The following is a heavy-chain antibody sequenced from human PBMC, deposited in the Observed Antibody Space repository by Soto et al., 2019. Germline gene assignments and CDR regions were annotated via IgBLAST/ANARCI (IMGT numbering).Heavy chain of an antibody. Sequence: LRLSGAAAGFTFSSCAMHWVRQAPGKGLEWVAVISYDGSNKYYADSVKGRFTISRDNSKNTLYLQMNSLRAEDTAVYYCARDSGSQTYYFDYWGQGTLVTVSS. D-gene: IGHD1-26*01. J-gene: IGHJ4*02. CDR1: GFTFSSCA. V-gene: IGHV3-30-3*01. CDR3: ARDSGSQTYYFDY. CDR2: ISYDGSNK.